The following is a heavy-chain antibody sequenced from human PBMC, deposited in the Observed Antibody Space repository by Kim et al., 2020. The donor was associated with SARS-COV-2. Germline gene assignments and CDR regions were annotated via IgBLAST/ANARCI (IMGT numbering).Heavy chain of an antibody. V-gene: IGHV4-30-4*01. CDR3: ARESFGSFHPGGY. CDR1: GGSISSGDHY. D-gene: IGHD3-16*01. CDR2: IYYSGST. Sequence: SETLSLTCTVSGGSISSGDHYWTWIRQPPGKGLEWIGYIYYSGSTYYNPSLESRVAISIDTSKSQFSLELSSVTAADTAVYYCARESFGSFHPGGYWGQGTRVTVSS. J-gene: IGHJ4*02.